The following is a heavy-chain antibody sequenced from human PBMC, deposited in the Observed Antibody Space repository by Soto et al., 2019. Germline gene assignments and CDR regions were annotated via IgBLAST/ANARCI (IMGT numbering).Heavy chain of an antibody. CDR3: ARGGLTGYYDY. Sequence: SETLSLTCAVSGGSISSGGYSWSWIRQPPGKGLEWIGYIYHSGSTYYNPSLKSRVTISVDRSKNQFSLKLSSVTAADTAVYYCARGGLTGYYDYWGQGALVTVSS. CDR1: GGSISSGGYS. CDR2: IYHSGST. D-gene: IGHD3-9*01. V-gene: IGHV4-30-2*01. J-gene: IGHJ4*02.